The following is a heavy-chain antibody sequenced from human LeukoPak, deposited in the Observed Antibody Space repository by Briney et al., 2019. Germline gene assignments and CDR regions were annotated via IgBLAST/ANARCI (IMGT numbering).Heavy chain of an antibody. CDR2: INHSGST. CDR1: GGSFSGYY. J-gene: IGHJ4*02. V-gene: IGHV4-34*01. D-gene: IGHD3-3*01. CDR3: ATRQHSDDYYFDY. Sequence: SETLSLTCAVYGGSFSGYYWSWIRQPPGKGLEWIGEINHSGSTNYNPSLKSRVTISVDTSKNQFSLKLSSVTAADTAVYYCATRQHSDDYYFDYWGQGTLVTVSS.